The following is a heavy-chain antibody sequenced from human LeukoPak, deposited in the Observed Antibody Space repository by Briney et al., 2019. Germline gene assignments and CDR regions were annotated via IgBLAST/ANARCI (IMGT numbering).Heavy chain of an antibody. CDR3: ARDSGPGYSSTWYGY. D-gene: IGHD6-13*01. J-gene: IGHJ4*02. CDR1: GFTFSSYS. Sequence: GGSLRLSCAASGFTFSSYSMNWVRQAPGKGLEWVSYISSSSSTIYYADSVKGRFTISRDNAKNSLYLQMNSLRAEDTAVYYCARDSGPGYSSTWYGYWGQGTLVTVSS. V-gene: IGHV3-48*01. CDR2: ISSSSSTI.